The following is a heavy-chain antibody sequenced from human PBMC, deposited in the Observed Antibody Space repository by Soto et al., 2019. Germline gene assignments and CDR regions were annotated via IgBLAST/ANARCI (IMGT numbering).Heavy chain of an antibody. CDR2: ISYDGSNK. CDR3: ARESDIVATNPTFDY. J-gene: IGHJ4*02. V-gene: IGHV3-30-3*01. D-gene: IGHD5-12*01. Sequence: QVQLVESGGGVVQPGRSLRLSCAASGFTFSSYAMYWVRQAPGKGLEWVAVISYDGSNKYYADSVKGRFTISRDNSKNTLYLQMNSLRAEDTAVYYCARESDIVATNPTFDYWGQGTLVTVSS. CDR1: GFTFSSYA.